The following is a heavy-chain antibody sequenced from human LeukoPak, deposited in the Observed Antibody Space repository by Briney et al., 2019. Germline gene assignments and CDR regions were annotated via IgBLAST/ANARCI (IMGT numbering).Heavy chain of an antibody. CDR3: ARGSSFDGYCSAGACDAGYYDS. V-gene: IGHV4-34*01. CDR2: INHRGSS. Sequence: SETLSLTCAVYGESFSAYFWSWLRQAPGKPLEYIGEINHRGSSHYNPSLKTRVTLSVDTSKNQFSLKLTSVTAADTAVYFCARGSSFDGYCSAGACDAGYYDSWGQGTPVTVSS. J-gene: IGHJ4*02. D-gene: IGHD2-15*01. CDR1: GESFSAYF.